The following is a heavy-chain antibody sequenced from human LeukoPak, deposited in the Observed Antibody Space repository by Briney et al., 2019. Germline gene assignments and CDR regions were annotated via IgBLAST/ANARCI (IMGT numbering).Heavy chain of an antibody. V-gene: IGHV3-23*01. J-gene: IGHJ4*02. D-gene: IGHD1-7*01. CDR1: GFTFSSYA. Sequence: PGGSLRLSCAASGFTFSSYAMSWVRQAPGEGLEWVSSISGSGGSTYYADSVKGRFTISRDNSKNTLYLQMNSLRGEDTAVYYCAKDREGTIADYFDYWGQGTLVTVSS. CDR3: AKDREGTIADYFDY. CDR2: ISGSGGST.